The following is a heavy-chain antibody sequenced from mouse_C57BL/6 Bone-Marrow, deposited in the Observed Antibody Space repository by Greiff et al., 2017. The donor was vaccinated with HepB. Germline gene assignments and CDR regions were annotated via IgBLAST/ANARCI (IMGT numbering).Heavy chain of an antibody. D-gene: IGHD4-1*01. Sequence: EVKLMESGGGLVKPGGSLKLSCAASGFTFSSYAMSWVRQTPEKRLEWVATISDGGSYTYYPDNVKGRFTICRDNAKNNLYLQMSHLKSEDTAMYYCARDKTGTAGYFDVWGTGTTVTVSS. CDR3: ARDKTGTAGYFDV. J-gene: IGHJ1*03. CDR1: GFTFSSYA. CDR2: ISDGGSYT. V-gene: IGHV5-4*01.